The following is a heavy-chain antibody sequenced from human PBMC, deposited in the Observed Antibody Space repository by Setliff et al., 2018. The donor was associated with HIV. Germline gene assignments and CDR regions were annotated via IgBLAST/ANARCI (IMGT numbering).Heavy chain of an antibody. V-gene: IGHV4-34*09. CDR2: IYSSGST. CDR3: ARDRSSWSGGPNDAFNI. D-gene: IGHD6-13*01. CDR1: GGSFSGYY. Sequence: SETLSLTCVVYGGSFSGYYLSWVRQPPGKGLEWIGHIYSSGSTFYNPSLKSRVSILLDTSKKEISLELRSVTAADTAVYYCARDRSSWSGGPNDAFNIWGQGTMVTVSS. J-gene: IGHJ3*02.